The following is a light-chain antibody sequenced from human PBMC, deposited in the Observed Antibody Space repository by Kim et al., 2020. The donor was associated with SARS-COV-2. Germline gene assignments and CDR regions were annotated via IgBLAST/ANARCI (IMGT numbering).Light chain of an antibody. CDR1: ENISSR. CDR2: KAS. Sequence: DIQMTQSPSTLSASVGDRVTITCRASENISSRLAWYQQKPGKAPKVLIYKASSLETGVPSRFSGSGSGTEFTLTINSLQPDDSGTYYCHRYSGFPTFGQGTKVEVK. V-gene: IGKV1-5*03. CDR3: HRYSGFPT. J-gene: IGKJ1*01.